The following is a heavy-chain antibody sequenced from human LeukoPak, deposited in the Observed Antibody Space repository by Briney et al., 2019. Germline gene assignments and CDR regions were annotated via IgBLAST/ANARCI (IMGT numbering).Heavy chain of an antibody. V-gene: IGHV3-23*01. CDR1: GFTFNYAW. J-gene: IGHJ4*02. Sequence: PGGSLRLSCAASGFTFNYAWMSWVRQAPGKGLEWVSAISGSGGSTYYADSVKGRFTISRDNSKNTLYLQMNSLRAEDTAVYYCAKATERIMITFGGAYFDYWGQGTLVTVSS. D-gene: IGHD3-16*01. CDR3: AKATERIMITFGGAYFDY. CDR2: ISGSGGST.